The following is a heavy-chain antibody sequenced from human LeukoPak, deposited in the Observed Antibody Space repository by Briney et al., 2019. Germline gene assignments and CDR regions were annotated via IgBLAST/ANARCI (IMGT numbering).Heavy chain of an antibody. CDR3: ARVPRKKNSSSWGPADY. CDR1: GFTFSSYA. J-gene: IGHJ4*02. V-gene: IGHV3-30-3*01. D-gene: IGHD6-13*01. Sequence: GGSLRLSCAASGFTFSSYAMHWVRQAPGKGLEWVAVISYDGSNKYYADSVKGRFTISRDNSKNTLYLQMNSLRAEDTAVYYCARVPRKKNSSSWGPADYWGQGTLVTVSS. CDR2: ISYDGSNK.